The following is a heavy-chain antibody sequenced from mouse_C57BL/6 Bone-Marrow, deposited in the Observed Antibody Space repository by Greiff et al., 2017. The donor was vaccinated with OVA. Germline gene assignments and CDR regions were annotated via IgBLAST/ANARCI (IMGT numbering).Heavy chain of an antibody. Sequence: QVQLQQSGAELARPGASVKLSCKASGYTFTSYAISWVRQTTGQGLEWIGAICARSGNTYYNDNFKGKATLTADKSYITAYMELRSLTSDDYAVYLCARSYYGNAMDYWGQGTSVTVSS. J-gene: IGHJ4*01. V-gene: IGHV1-81*01. D-gene: IGHD1-1*01. CDR3: ARSYYGNAMDY. CDR1: GYTFTSYA. CDR2: ICARSGNT.